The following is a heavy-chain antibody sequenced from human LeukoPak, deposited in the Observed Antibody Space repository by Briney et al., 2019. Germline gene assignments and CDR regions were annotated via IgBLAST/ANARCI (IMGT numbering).Heavy chain of an antibody. D-gene: IGHD3-22*01. CDR1: GFTFNTYT. Sequence: GGSLRLSCAASGFTFNTYTMNWVRQAPGKGLEWVSCISSSSGDIVYADSVRGRFTISRDNAKNSLYLEMNSLRAEDTAVYYCARRYYYDSSVYYPLDHWGQGTLVTVSP. CDR2: ISSSSGDI. CDR3: ARRYYYDSSVYYPLDH. J-gene: IGHJ4*02. V-gene: IGHV3-21*01.